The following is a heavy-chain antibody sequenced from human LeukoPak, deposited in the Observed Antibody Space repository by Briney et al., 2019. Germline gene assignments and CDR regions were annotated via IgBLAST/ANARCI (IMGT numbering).Heavy chain of an antibody. CDR1: GGSISSYY. V-gene: IGHV4-59*01. J-gene: IGHJ6*04. Sequence: SETLSLTCTVSGGSISSYYWSWIRQPPGKGLEWIGYIYYSGSTNYNPSLKSRVTISVDTSKNQFSLKLSSVTAADTAVYYCARGAQLKSYGMDVWGKGTMVTVSS. D-gene: IGHD3-10*01. CDR3: ARGAQLKSYGMDV. CDR2: IYYSGST.